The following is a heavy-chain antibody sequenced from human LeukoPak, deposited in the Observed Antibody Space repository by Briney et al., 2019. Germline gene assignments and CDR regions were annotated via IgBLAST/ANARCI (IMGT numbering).Heavy chain of an antibody. D-gene: IGHD6-19*01. CDR2: ISGSGGST. J-gene: IGHJ4*02. V-gene: IGHV3-23*01. CDR1: GFTFSSYA. CDR3: ARRYSSGWSVFDY. Sequence: GGSLRLSCAASGFTFSSYAMSWVRQAPGKGLEWVSGISGSGGSTYYADSVKGRFTISRDNAKNSLYLQMNSLRDEDTAVYYCARRYSSGWSVFDYWGQGTLVTVSS.